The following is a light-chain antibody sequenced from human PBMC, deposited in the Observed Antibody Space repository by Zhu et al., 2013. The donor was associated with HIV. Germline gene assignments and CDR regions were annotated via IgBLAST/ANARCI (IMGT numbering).Light chain of an antibody. CDR1: QGIRND. J-gene: IGKJ1*01. CDR3: QHYYSYPPT. CDR2: AAS. Sequence: IQMTQSPSSLSASIGDRVTITCRASQGIRNDLGWYQQKPGKAPKLMIYAASSLQSGVPSRFSGSGSGTDFTLTITSLQPEDFATYYCQHYYSYPPTFGQGTKVEIK. V-gene: IGKV1-17*01.